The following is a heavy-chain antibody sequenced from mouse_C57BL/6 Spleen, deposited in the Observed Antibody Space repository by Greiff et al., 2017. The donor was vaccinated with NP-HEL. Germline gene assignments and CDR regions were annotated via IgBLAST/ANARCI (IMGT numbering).Heavy chain of an antibody. V-gene: IGHV1-52*01. CDR3: AREGYDYDVIDY. J-gene: IGHJ2*01. Sequence: QVQLQQSGAELVRPGSSVKLSCKASGYTFTSYWMHWVKQRPIQGLEWIGNIDPSDSETHYNQKFKDKATLTVDKSSSTAYMQLSSLTSEDSAVYYCAREGYDYDVIDYWGQGTTLTVSS. D-gene: IGHD2-4*01. CDR1: GYTFTSYW. CDR2: IDPSDSET.